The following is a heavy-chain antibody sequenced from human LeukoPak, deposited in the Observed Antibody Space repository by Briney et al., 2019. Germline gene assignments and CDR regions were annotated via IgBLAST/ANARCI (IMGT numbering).Heavy chain of an antibody. CDR1: GYTFTGYY. CDR2: INPNSGGT. D-gene: IGHD1-26*01. Sequence: ASVTVSCKASGYTFTGYYMHWVRQAPGQGLEWMGWINPNSGGTNYAQKFQGRVTMTRDTSISTAYMELSRLRSDDTAVYYCARGISGSYFPFDYWGQGTLVTVSS. CDR3: ARGISGSYFPFDY. J-gene: IGHJ4*02. V-gene: IGHV1-2*02.